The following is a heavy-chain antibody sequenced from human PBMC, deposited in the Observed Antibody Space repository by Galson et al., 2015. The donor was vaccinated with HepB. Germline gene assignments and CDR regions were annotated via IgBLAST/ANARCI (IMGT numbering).Heavy chain of an antibody. CDR2: ISGSGGST. V-gene: IGHV3-23*01. CDR3: AKIVVAPAGPDDAFDI. Sequence: SLRLSCAASGFTFSNYAMSWVRQAPGKGLEGVSAISGSGGSTYYADSVKGRFTISRDNSKNTLYLQMNSLRAEDTAVYYCAKIVVAPAGPDDAFDIWGQGTMVTVSS. D-gene: IGHD2-2*01. J-gene: IGHJ3*02. CDR1: GFTFSNYA.